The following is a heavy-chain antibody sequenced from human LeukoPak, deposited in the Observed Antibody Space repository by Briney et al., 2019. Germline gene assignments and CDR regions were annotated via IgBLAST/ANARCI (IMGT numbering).Heavy chain of an antibody. Sequence: SVKVSCKASGGTFSSYAISWVRQAPGQGLEWMGGIIPIFGTANYAQKFQGRVTITADESTSTAYMELSSLRSEDTAVYYCATEASIGSGYYFDYWGQGTLVTVSS. V-gene: IGHV1-69*13. D-gene: IGHD3-22*01. CDR1: GGTFSSYA. CDR3: ATEASIGSGYYFDY. J-gene: IGHJ4*02. CDR2: IIPIFGTA.